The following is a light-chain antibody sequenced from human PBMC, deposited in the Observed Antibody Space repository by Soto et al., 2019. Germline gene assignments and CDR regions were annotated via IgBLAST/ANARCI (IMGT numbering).Light chain of an antibody. V-gene: IGKV1-5*03. Sequence: DIQMTQSPSTLSASVGDRVAISCRASQSISVWLAWYQQKPGKAPNLLIYKASTLESGVPSRFSGSGSGTEFTLTISSQQPDDFATYYCQQSNSYPLSIGGGTMVEIK. CDR3: QQSNSYPLS. CDR1: QSISVW. J-gene: IGKJ4*01. CDR2: KAS.